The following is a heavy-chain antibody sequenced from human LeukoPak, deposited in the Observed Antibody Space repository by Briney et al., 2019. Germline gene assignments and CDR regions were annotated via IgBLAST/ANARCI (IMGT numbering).Heavy chain of an antibody. CDR3: TSAYYDSSDYYFYHDY. V-gene: IGHV4-59*01. Sequence: PSETLSLTCTVSGGSISSYYWSWIRQPPGKGLEGMGYIYYSGSTNYNPSLKSRVTISVDTSQNPFSLKLSSVTAADTAVYYCTSAYYDSSDYYFYHDYWGQGTLVTVSS. CDR2: IYYSGST. D-gene: IGHD3-22*01. CDR1: GGSISSYY. J-gene: IGHJ4*02.